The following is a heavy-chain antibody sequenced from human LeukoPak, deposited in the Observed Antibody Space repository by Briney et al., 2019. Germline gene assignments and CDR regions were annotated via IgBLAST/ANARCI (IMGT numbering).Heavy chain of an antibody. D-gene: IGHD3-9*01. Sequence: GGSLRLSCAASGSTFSSYAMSWVRQAPGKGLEWVSAISGSGGSTYYADSVKGRFTISRDNSKNTLYLQMNSLRAEDTAVYYCAKDFSEYYDILTGYSPDYWGQGTLVTVSS. CDR2: ISGSGGST. CDR3: AKDFSEYYDILTGYSPDY. CDR1: GSTFSSYA. J-gene: IGHJ4*02. V-gene: IGHV3-23*01.